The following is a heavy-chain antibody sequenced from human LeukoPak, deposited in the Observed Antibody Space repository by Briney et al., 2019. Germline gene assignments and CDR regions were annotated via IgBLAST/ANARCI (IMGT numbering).Heavy chain of an antibody. D-gene: IGHD1-14*01. J-gene: IGHJ3*02. V-gene: IGHV3-21*01. CDR3: AWEGPYKGFDI. CDR1: GFTFSSYS. Sequence: GGSLRLSCAASGFTFSSYSMNWVRQAPGKGLEWVSSISSSSIYIYYADSLKGRFTISRDNAKNSLYLQMNSLRAEDTAVYYCAWEGPYKGFDIWGQGTMVTVSS. CDR2: ISSSSIYI.